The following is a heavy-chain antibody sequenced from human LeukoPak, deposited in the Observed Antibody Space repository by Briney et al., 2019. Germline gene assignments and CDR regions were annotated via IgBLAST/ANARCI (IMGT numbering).Heavy chain of an antibody. CDR3: ARDRPYGSGPGGCFDP. V-gene: IGHV4-30-2*01. Sequence: PSETLSLTCAVSGGSISRGGSSWSWIRQPPGKGPEWIGYIYHSGSTYYNPSLKSRVTISVDRSKNQFSLKLSSVTAADTAVYYCARDRPYGSGPGGCFDPWGQGTLVTVSS. D-gene: IGHD3-10*01. J-gene: IGHJ5*02. CDR1: GGSISRGGSS. CDR2: IYHSGST.